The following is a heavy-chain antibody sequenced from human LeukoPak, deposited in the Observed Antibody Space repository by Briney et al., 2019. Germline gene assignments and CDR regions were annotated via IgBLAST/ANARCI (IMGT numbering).Heavy chain of an antibody. CDR2: ISSSSSYI. Sequence: GGSLRLSCAASGFTFSSYSMNWVRQAPGKGLEWVSSISSSSSYIYYADSVKGRFTISRDNAKNSLYLQMNSLRAEDTAVYYCARDYENLTGSKTRFHYWGQGTLVTVSS. CDR3: ARDYENLTGSKTRFHY. CDR1: GFTFSSYS. D-gene: IGHD3-9*01. J-gene: IGHJ4*02. V-gene: IGHV3-21*01.